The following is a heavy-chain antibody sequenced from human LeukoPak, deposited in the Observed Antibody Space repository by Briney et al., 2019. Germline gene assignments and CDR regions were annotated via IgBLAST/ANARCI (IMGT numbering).Heavy chain of an antibody. CDR2: PNSSNT. D-gene: IGHD1-14*01. J-gene: IGHJ3*02. CDR3: ARGYRSRASRAAFDI. V-gene: IGHV1-8*01. Sequence: PNSSNTGYPQKFHGRVTMTSNTSISTPYMELSSLRSEDTAVYYCARGYRSRASRAAFDIWRQGTMVTVSS.